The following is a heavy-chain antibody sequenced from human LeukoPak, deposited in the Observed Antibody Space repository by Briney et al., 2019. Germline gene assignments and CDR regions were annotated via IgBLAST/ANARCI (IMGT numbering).Heavy chain of an antibody. CDR1: GFTFDDYV. J-gene: IGHJ4*02. CDR2: IGWNKDKI. Sequence: GGSLRPSCAASGFTFDDYVMHWVRQAPGKGLEWVSSIGWNKDKILYADSLKGRFTISRDNARRSLFLQMDSLRAEDTAFYYCAKAKRNSDYLFDYWGQGTLVAVSS. D-gene: IGHD5-12*01. V-gene: IGHV3-9*01. CDR3: AKAKRNSDYLFDY.